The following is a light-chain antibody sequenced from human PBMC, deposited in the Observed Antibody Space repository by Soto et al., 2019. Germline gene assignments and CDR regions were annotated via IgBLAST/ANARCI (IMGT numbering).Light chain of an antibody. CDR1: QSVSSY. CDR3: QQRYNWPPIT. J-gene: IGKJ5*01. Sequence: EIVLTQSPATLSLSPGERATLSCRASQSVSSYLAWYQQKPGQAPGLLIYDASNRATGIPARFSGSGSGTDFTLTISSLEPEDFAVYYCQQRYNWPPITFGQGTRLENK. V-gene: IGKV3-11*01. CDR2: DAS.